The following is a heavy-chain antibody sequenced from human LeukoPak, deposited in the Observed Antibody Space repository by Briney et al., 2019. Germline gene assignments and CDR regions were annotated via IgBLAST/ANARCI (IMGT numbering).Heavy chain of an antibody. J-gene: IGHJ5*02. V-gene: IGHV3-23*01. Sequence: PGGSLRLSCAASGFTFSGYAMSWVRQAPGKGLEWVSAITGSGSNTYSADSVKGRFTTSRDNSKSTLYLQMNSLRAEDTAVYYCSKGGMATMYNWFDPWGQGTLVTVSS. D-gene: IGHD5-24*01. CDR3: SKGGMATMYNWFDP. CDR2: ITGSGSNT. CDR1: GFTFSGYA.